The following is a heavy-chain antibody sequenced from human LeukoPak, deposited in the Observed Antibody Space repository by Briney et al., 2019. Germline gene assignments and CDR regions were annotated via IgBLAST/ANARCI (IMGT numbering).Heavy chain of an antibody. V-gene: IGHV4-59*12. CDR2: IYHSEST. CDR3: ARTNYYGSGSYYPDL. CDR1: GGSMRTYY. D-gene: IGHD3-10*01. J-gene: IGHJ5*02. Sequence: SETLSLTCTVSGGSMRTYYWSWIRQPPGKGLEWIGFIYHSESTDYNPSLKSRGTISVDTSKNQFSLKLSSVTAADTAVYYCARTNYYGSGSYYPDLWGQGTLVTVFS.